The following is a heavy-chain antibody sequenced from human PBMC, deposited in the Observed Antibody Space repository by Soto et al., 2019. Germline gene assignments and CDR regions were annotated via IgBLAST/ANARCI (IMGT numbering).Heavy chain of an antibody. V-gene: IGHV4-39*01. CDR1: GGSISSSSYY. CDR3: AIAVATTIDY. D-gene: IGHD6-19*01. J-gene: IGHJ4*02. Sequence: SETLSLTCTASGGSISSSSYYWGWIRQPPGKGLEWIGSIYYSGSTYYNPSLKSRVTISVDTSKNQFSLKLSSVTAADTAVYYCAIAVATTIDYWGQGTLVTVSS. CDR2: IYYSGST.